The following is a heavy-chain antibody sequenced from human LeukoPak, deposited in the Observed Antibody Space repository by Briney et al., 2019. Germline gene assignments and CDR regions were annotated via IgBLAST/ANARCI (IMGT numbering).Heavy chain of an antibody. CDR3: AGGYSSSWSSYYYGMDV. CDR2: IKQDGSEK. CDR1: GFTFSSYW. J-gene: IGHJ6*02. V-gene: IGHV3-7*04. D-gene: IGHD6-13*01. Sequence: GGSLRLSCAASGFTFSSYWMSWVRQAPGKGLEWVANIKQDGSEKYYVDSVKGRFTISRDNAKNSLYLQMNSLRAEDTAVCYCAGGYSSSWSSYYYGMDVWGQGTTVTVSS.